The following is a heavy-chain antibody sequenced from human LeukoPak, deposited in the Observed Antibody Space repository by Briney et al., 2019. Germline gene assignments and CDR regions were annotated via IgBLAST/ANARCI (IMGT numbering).Heavy chain of an antibody. CDR3: ACRSLGRSGYDAFDY. CDR1: GGTFSSYA. CDR2: IIPIFGTA. J-gene: IGHJ4*02. D-gene: IGHD5-12*01. V-gene: IGHV1-69*01. Sequence: ASVKVSCKASGGTFSSYAISWVRQAPRQGLEWMGGIIPIFGTANYAQKFQGRVTITADESTSTAYMELSSLRSEDTAVYYCACRSLGRSGYDAFDYWGQGTLVTVSS.